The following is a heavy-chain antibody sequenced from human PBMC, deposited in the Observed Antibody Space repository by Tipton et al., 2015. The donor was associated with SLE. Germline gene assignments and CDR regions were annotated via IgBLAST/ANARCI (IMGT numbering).Heavy chain of an antibody. V-gene: IGHV4-59*12. D-gene: IGHD3-10*01. CDR2: IYYSGTT. CDR1: GDSISSYY. CDR3: ARRGYDYVSACYLIDF. J-gene: IGHJ4*02. Sequence: TLSLTCTVSGDSISSYYWSWIRKPPGKGLEWIGYIYYSGTTYYNPSLKSRVTISVDTAKNHFSLSLSSVTAADTAVYYCARRGYDYVSACYLIDFWGQGTLVTVSS.